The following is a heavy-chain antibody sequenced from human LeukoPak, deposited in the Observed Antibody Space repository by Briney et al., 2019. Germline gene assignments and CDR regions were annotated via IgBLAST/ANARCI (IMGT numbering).Heavy chain of an antibody. CDR1: GFTFSSYA. D-gene: IGHD1-26*01. V-gene: IGHV3-30*04. CDR2: ISYDGSNK. CDR3: ASQPPWGSYPVHY. J-gene: IGHJ4*02. Sequence: GGSLRLSCAASGFTFSSYAMHWVRQAPGKGLEWVAVISYDGSNKYYADSVKGRFTISRDNSKNTLYLQMNSLRAEDTAVYYCASQPPWGSYPVHYWGQGTLVTVSS.